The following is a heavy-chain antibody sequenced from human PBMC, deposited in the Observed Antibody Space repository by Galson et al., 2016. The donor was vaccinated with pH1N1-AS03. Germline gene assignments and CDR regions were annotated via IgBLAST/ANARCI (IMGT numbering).Heavy chain of an antibody. D-gene: IGHD2-15*01. CDR1: GYTFSTYG. Sequence: SVKVSCKASGYTFSTYGVSWVRQAPGQGLEWMGWIRGYDDDTNYAQNVAGRVTMTTDKSTSTVYMELRSLRSDDTAVYYCARERGFRPDTFDIWGQGTWVTVSS. CDR3: ARERGFRPDTFDI. V-gene: IGHV1-18*04. J-gene: IGHJ3*02. CDR2: IRGYDDDT.